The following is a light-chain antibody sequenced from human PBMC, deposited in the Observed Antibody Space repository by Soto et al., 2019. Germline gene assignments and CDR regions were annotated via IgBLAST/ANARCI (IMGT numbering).Light chain of an antibody. CDR2: YVT. Sequence: QSALTQPASVSGSPGQWITISCTGTSSDVGGYNYVSWYQQHPGKAPKLMIYYVTNRPSGVSYRFSGSKSGNTASLTISGLQAEDEADYYCSSYTTTSAVAFGGGTKLTVL. J-gene: IGLJ2*01. CDR3: SSYTTTSAVA. CDR1: SSDVGGYNY. V-gene: IGLV2-14*03.